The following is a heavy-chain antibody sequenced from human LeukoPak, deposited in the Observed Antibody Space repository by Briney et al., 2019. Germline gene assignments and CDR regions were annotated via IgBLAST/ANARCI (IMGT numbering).Heavy chain of an antibody. J-gene: IGHJ6*02. Sequence: SETLSLTCTVSGGSISSTTYCWGWIRQPPGKGLEWIGSIYHSGSTNYNPSLKSRVTISVDKSKNQFSLKLSSVTAADTAVCYCARVGSGLAQKYYYYGVDVWGQGTTVTVSS. V-gene: IGHV4-39*07. CDR3: ARVGSGLAQKYYYYGVDV. CDR2: IYHSGST. D-gene: IGHD3-3*02. CDR1: GGSISSTTYC.